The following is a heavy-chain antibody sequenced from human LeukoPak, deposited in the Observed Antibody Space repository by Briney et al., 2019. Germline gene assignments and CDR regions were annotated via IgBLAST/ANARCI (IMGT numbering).Heavy chain of an antibody. Sequence: SETLSLTCAVYGGSFSGYYWSWIRQPPGKGLEWIGEINHSGSTYYNPSLKSRVTISVDTSKNQFSLKLSSVTAADTAVYYCARVGGDGYNSNWFDPWGQGTLVTVSS. CDR2: INHSGST. D-gene: IGHD5-24*01. J-gene: IGHJ5*02. V-gene: IGHV4-34*01. CDR3: ARVGGDGYNSNWFDP. CDR1: GGSFSGYY.